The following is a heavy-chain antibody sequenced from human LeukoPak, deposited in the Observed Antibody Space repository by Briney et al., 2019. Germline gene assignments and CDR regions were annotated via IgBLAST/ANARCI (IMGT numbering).Heavy chain of an antibody. V-gene: IGHV4-30-4*01. D-gene: IGHD6-13*01. Sequence: SQTLSLTCTVSGGSISSGDYYWSWIRQPPGKGLEWIGYIYYSGSTYYNPSLKSRVTISVDKSKNQFSLKLSSVTAADTAVYYCARGKAAAGTSYSAGMDVWGQGTTVTVSS. J-gene: IGHJ6*02. CDR1: GGSISSGDYY. CDR2: IYYSGST. CDR3: ARGKAAAGTSYSAGMDV.